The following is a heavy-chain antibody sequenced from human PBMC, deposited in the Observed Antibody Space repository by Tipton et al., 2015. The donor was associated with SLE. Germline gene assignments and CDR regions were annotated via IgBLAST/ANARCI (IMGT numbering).Heavy chain of an antibody. D-gene: IGHD1-1*01. CDR1: GFTFSNYA. CDR3: ARGGSASGTLHFDY. Sequence: GSLRLSCAASGFTFSNYAMSWVRQAPGKGLEWVSLVSSGGSTSYADSVKGRFVISRDISKNMLYLQMNSLRPEDTAVYYCARGGSASGTLHFDYWGQGILVTVSS. J-gene: IGHJ4*02. CDR2: VSSGGST. V-gene: IGHV3-23*03.